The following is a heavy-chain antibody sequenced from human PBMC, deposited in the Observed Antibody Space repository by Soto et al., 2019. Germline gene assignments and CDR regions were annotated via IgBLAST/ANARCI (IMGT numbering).Heavy chain of an antibody. D-gene: IGHD3-10*01. CDR2: VHSTGST. CDR1: GGSMSGYH. J-gene: IGHJ4*02. CDR3: ARDSVSLTLFDY. Sequence: QVELQESGPRLVKPSETLYLTCTVSGGSMSGYHWSWVRQPAGKGLEWIGRVHSTGSTDYNPSVESRITVALDTSKKKCSLKLKSVTAADTALYFCARDSVSLTLFDYWGQGILVTVFS. V-gene: IGHV4-4*07.